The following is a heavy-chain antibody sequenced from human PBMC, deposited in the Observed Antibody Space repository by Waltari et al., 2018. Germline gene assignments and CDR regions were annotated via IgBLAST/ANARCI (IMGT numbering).Heavy chain of an antibody. CDR3: ARLYNTGWYGFDY. CDR2: RKQDGSEK. CDR1: GFTFSTYW. J-gene: IGHJ4*02. D-gene: IGHD6-19*01. V-gene: IGHV3-7*01. Sequence: EVQLVESGGGLVQAGGSLRLSCAASGFTFSTYWMSWVRQAPGKGLEWVANRKQDGSEKYSVDSVKGRFTISRDNAKNSLSLQMNSLRAEDTAVYFCARLYNTGWYGFDYWGQGTLVTVSS.